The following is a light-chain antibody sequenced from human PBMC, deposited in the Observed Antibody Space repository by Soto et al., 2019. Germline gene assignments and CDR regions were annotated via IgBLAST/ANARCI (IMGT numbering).Light chain of an antibody. CDR1: QSISSW. J-gene: IGKJ1*01. Sequence: DIQMTQTPSTLCASVGDRVTITCRASQSISSWLAWYQQKPGKAPKLLIYDASSLESGVPSRFSGRGSGTEFTLTISSLQPDDFATYYCQQYNSYWTFGQGTKVDIK. V-gene: IGKV1-5*01. CDR3: QQYNSYWT. CDR2: DAS.